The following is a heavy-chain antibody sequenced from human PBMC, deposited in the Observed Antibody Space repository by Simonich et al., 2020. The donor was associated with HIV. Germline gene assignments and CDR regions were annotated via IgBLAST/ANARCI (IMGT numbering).Heavy chain of an antibody. CDR2: INHSGST. V-gene: IGHV4-34*01. J-gene: IGHJ1*01. D-gene: IGHD6-13*01. Sequence: QVQLQQWGAGLLKPSETLSLTCAFYGGSFSGYYWCWILQPPGKGWEWIGEINHSGSTNYNPSLKSRVTISVDTSKNQFSLKLSSVTAADTAVYYCARLTAGGLGEYFQHWGQGTLVTVSS. CDR1: GGSFSGYY. CDR3: ARLTAGGLGEYFQH.